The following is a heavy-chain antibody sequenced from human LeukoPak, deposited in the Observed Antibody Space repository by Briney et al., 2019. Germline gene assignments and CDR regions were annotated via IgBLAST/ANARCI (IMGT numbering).Heavy chain of an antibody. Sequence: SGGSLRLSCKGSGFTFGDYPMSWVRQAPGKGLEWVSGITSGFTPHYADSVKGRFTISRDNSKNTFHLQLNSLRAEDTAVYYCAKDYSDSRVADVFFEYWGQGTLVTVSS. D-gene: IGHD2-15*01. CDR1: GFTFGDYP. CDR2: ITSGFTP. V-gene: IGHV3-23*01. J-gene: IGHJ4*02. CDR3: AKDYSDSRVADVFFEY.